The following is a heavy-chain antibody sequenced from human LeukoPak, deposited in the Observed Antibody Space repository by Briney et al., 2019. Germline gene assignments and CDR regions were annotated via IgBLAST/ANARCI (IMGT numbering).Heavy chain of an antibody. CDR3: VRHDGRGGATMGAFDS. CDR1: AGSFISSSHH. J-gene: IGHJ5*01. CDR2: VYYGRTT. D-gene: IGHD5-12*01. Sequence: PSETLSLTCTVSAGSFISSSHHWGWTRQSLGKGLEWIATVYYGRTTYYNPSLDGRVTISLDTSANHFSLQLNSVTAADTAVYYCVRHDGRGGATMGAFDSWGQGSLVTVSS. V-gene: IGHV4-39*01.